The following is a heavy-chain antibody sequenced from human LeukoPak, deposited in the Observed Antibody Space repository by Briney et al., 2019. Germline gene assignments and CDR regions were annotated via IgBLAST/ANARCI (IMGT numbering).Heavy chain of an antibody. Sequence: GGSLRLSCAASGFTFKNNAMSWVRQPPGKGLEWVSVIYSGGNTYYTDSVKGRFTISRDKSKNTLYLQMNSLRAEDTAVYYCARWGEGSYADYWGQGTLVTVSS. D-gene: IGHD3-10*01. V-gene: IGHV3-66*01. CDR3: ARWGEGSYADY. CDR1: GFTFKNNA. CDR2: IYSGGNT. J-gene: IGHJ4*02.